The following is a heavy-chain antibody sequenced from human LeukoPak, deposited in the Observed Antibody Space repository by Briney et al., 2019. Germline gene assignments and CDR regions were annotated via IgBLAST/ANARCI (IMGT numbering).Heavy chain of an antibody. CDR2: ISYDGSNK. J-gene: IGHJ4*02. V-gene: IGHV3-30*04. Sequence: GGSLRLSCAASGFTFSSYAMHWVRQAPGKGLEWVAVISYDGSNKYYADSVKGRFTISRDNSKNTLYLPMNSLRAEDTAVYYCARDKYSSSWYYFDYWGQGTLVTVSS. D-gene: IGHD6-13*01. CDR3: ARDKYSSSWYYFDY. CDR1: GFTFSSYA.